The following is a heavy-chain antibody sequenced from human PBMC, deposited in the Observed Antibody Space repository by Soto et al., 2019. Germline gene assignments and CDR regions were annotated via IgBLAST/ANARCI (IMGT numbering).Heavy chain of an antibody. D-gene: IGHD2-21*02. Sequence: QVQLVESGGGVVQSGRSLRLSCAASGFTFNRHGMHWVRQAPGKGLEWVASISYDGSSIYYADSVKGRFTISRDNSKNAQYLQMNLLRAEDTAVYYCANDLLTVTAQFYYFYALHVWGQGTTVTVSS. CDR3: ANDLLTVTAQFYYFYALHV. CDR2: ISYDGSSI. J-gene: IGHJ6*02. CDR1: GFTFNRHG. V-gene: IGHV3-30*18.